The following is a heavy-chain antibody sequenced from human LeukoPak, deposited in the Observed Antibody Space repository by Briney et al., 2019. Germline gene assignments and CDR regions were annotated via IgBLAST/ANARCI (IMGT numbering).Heavy chain of an antibody. CDR2: RNPNSGNT. D-gene: IGHD2-15*01. Sequence: GASVKLCCKAAGYTFTSSAINWVRQATAQGLEWVGWRNPNSGNTGYAQKFQGRVTMTRNTSISTAYMELSSLRSEDTAVYYCARGSGCSGDSCSYYYFDYWGQGTLVTVSS. CDR3: ARGSGCSGDSCSYYYFDY. V-gene: IGHV1-8*01. CDR1: GYTFTSSA. J-gene: IGHJ4*02.